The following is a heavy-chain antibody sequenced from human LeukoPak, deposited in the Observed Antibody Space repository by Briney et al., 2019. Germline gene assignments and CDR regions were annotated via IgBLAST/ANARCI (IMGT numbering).Heavy chain of an antibody. V-gene: IGHV4-34*01. CDR1: GGSISTYY. D-gene: IGHD3-16*01. CDR2: INHSGST. CDR3: AEGDGYFDY. Sequence: SETLSLTCTVSGGSISTYYWSWIRQPPGKGLEWIGEINHSGSTNYNPSLKSRVTISVDTSKNQFSLKLSSVTAADTAVYYCAEGDGYFDYWGQGTLVTVSS. J-gene: IGHJ4*02.